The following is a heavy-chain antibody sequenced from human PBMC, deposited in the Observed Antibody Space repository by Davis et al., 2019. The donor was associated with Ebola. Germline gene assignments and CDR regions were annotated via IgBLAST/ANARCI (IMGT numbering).Heavy chain of an antibody. J-gene: IGHJ4*02. CDR2: ISGGGGNT. Sequence: GESLKISCAASGFTFTSNAMSWVRQAPGKGLEWVSAISGGGGNTYYAVSVRGRFTISRDNSKNTVYLQMDSLRAEDTAVYYCAKDEREYYYDSSGYYYVYWGQGTLVTVSS. CDR1: GFTFTSNA. D-gene: IGHD3-22*01. V-gene: IGHV3-23*01. CDR3: AKDEREYYYDSSGYYYVY.